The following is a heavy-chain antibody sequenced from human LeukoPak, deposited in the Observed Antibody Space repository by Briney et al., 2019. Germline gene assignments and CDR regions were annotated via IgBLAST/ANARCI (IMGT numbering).Heavy chain of an antibody. CDR1: GYTFSHYD. V-gene: IGHV1-8*03. D-gene: IGHD2-15*01. CDR3: ARGGLNLLRDFDN. J-gene: IGHJ4*02. Sequence: ASVKVSCKASGYTFSHYDINWVRQATGQGLEWMGRINPYNGNTGYPQKFQGRVTITMNTSISTAYVELNSLRSDDTAVYYCARGGLNLLRDFDNWGQGTLVTVSS. CDR2: INPYNGNT.